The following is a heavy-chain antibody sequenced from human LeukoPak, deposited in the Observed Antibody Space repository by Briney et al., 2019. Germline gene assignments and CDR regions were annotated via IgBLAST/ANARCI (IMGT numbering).Heavy chain of an antibody. Sequence: GGSLRLSCAASGITFDDYAMHWVRQLPGKGLEWVSGIGWNSGSIDYADSVKGRFTISRDNAKNSLYLQMNSLRAEDTALYYCAKGYCASPTCRFDYWGQGTLVTVSS. J-gene: IGHJ4*02. CDR3: AKGYCASPTCRFDY. D-gene: IGHD2-2*01. CDR1: GITFDDYA. CDR2: IGWNSGSI. V-gene: IGHV3-9*01.